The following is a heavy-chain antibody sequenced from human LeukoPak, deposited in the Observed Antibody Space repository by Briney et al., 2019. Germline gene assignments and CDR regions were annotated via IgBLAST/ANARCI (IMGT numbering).Heavy chain of an antibody. Sequence: PSGTLSLTCTVSGGSISSGTYYWGWIRQPPGKGLEWIGSIYHSGSTYYNPSLKSRVTISVDTSKNQFSLKLSSLTAADTAVYYCARTPIYYFDNSGYYNWGQGTLVTVSS. V-gene: IGHV4-39*07. CDR1: GGSISSGTYY. CDR3: ARTPIYYFDNSGYYN. J-gene: IGHJ4*02. D-gene: IGHD3-22*01. CDR2: IYHSGST.